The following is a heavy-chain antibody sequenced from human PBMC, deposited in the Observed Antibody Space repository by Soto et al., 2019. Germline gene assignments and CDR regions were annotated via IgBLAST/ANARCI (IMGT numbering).Heavy chain of an antibody. CDR3: ERDIYGSGTSYGMEV. CDR1: GYTFTSYG. V-gene: IGHV1-18*01. Sequence: QVQLVQSGAEVKKPGASVKVSCKASGYTFTSYGISWVRQAPGQGLEWMGWISAYNGNTNYAQKLQGRVTMTTDTSTSTAYRELRGLRSDDTAVYYCERDIYGSGTSYGMEVWGQGTPVTVSS. D-gene: IGHD3-10*01. J-gene: IGHJ6*02. CDR2: ISAYNGNT.